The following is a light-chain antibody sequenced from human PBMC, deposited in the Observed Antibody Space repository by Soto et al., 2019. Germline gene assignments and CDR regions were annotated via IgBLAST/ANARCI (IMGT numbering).Light chain of an antibody. J-gene: IGKJ5*01. CDR2: AAS. CDR1: QGISSY. Sequence: DLQLTQSPSFLSASVGDRVTITCRASQGISSYLVWYQQKPGIAPKLLIYAASTLQSGVPSRFSGSGSGTEFALTISSLQPEDFATYYCQQLNSYLTTFGQGTRLEI. CDR3: QQLNSYLTT. V-gene: IGKV1-9*01.